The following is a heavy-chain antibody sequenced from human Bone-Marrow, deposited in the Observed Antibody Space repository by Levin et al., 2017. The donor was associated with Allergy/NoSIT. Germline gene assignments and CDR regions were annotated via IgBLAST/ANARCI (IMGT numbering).Heavy chain of an antibody. V-gene: IGHV5-51*01. CDR2: IYPDDADN. Sequence: KVSSEASGYDFATYWIGWVRQRPGRGLDWMGVIYPDDADNSNEPSFQGQVIISAEKSSTTAYFQWNSRKASDSGMYYCGRRDRDCRGSICYPYSCDYWGQGTPVTVSS. CDR3: GRRDRDCRGSICYPYSCDY. D-gene: IGHD2-15*01. J-gene: IGHJ4*02. CDR1: GYDFATYW.